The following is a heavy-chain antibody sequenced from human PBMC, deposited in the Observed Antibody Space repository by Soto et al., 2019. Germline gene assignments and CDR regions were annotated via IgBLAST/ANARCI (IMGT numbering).Heavy chain of an antibody. CDR2: ISGSGGST. D-gene: IGHD3-3*01. CDR3: AKVEVYDFWSGPPRDAFDI. Sequence: GGSLRLSCAASGFTFSSYAMSWVRQAPGKGLEWVSAISGSGGSTYYADSVKGRFTISRDNSKNTLYLQMNSPRAEDTAVYYCAKVEVYDFWSGPPRDAFDIWGQGTMVTVSS. J-gene: IGHJ3*02. CDR1: GFTFSSYA. V-gene: IGHV3-23*01.